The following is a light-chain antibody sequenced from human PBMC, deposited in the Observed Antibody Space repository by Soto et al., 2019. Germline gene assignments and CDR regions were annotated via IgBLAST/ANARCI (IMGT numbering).Light chain of an antibody. CDR1: SSDVGGYNS. J-gene: IGLJ3*02. CDR3: SSYTSISTWV. CDR2: EVS. Sequence: QSVLTQPASVSGSPGQSITISCTGTSSDVGGYNSVSWYQQHPGKAPKVMIYEVSNRPSGVSNRFSGSKSGNTASLTISGLQAEDEADYYCSSYTSISTWVFGGGTQLTVL. V-gene: IGLV2-14*01.